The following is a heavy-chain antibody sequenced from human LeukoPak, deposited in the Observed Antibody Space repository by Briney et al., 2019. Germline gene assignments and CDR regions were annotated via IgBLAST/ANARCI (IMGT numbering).Heavy chain of an antibody. V-gene: IGHV1-69*04. CDR3: ARGRMYEPEPRIDY. J-gene: IGHJ4*02. CDR1: GGTFTSYA. Sequence: SVKVSCKGSGGTFTSYAISWVRQAPGQGLEWMGRIITILGIANYAQKFQGRVTITADKSTSTAYMEPSSLRSEDTAVYYCARGRMYEPEPRIDYWGQGTLVTVSS. D-gene: IGHD1-14*01. CDR2: IITILGIA.